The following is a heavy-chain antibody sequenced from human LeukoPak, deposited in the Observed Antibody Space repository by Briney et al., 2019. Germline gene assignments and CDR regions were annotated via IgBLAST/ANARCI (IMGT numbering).Heavy chain of an antibody. Sequence: SETLSLTCTVSGGSISSYYWSWIRQPPGKGLEWIGYIYYSGSTNYNPSLKSRVTISIDTSKNQFSLRLNSVTAADTAVYYCARARGSSGWFDSWGQGTLVTVSS. J-gene: IGHJ5*01. CDR2: IYYSGST. V-gene: IGHV4-59*01. CDR1: GGSISSYY. CDR3: ARARGSSGWFDS. D-gene: IGHD3-22*01.